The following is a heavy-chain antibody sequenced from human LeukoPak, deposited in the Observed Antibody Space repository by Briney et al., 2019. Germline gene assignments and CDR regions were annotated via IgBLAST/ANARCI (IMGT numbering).Heavy chain of an antibody. Sequence: SVKVSCKASGGTFSSYAISWVRQAPGQGLEWMGGIIPIFGTANYAQKFQGRVTITADESTSTAYMELSSLRSEDTAVYYCARGDIAVAGSFDYWGQGTLVTVSS. CDR3: ARGDIAVAGSFDY. J-gene: IGHJ4*02. D-gene: IGHD6-19*01. V-gene: IGHV1-69*13. CDR1: GGTFSSYA. CDR2: IIPIFGTA.